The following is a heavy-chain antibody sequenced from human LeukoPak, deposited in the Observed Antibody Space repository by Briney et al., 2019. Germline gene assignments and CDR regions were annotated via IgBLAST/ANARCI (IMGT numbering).Heavy chain of an antibody. Sequence: GGSLRLSCEASGFTFSSYDMNWVRQAPGKGLEWVSVISGSGGSTDYADSVKGRFSISRDNSKNTLYLQMNSLRAEDTAVYYCAKGQLWFGEFSYFDYWDQGTLVTVSS. CDR1: GFTFSSYD. J-gene: IGHJ4*02. D-gene: IGHD3-10*01. CDR2: ISGSGGST. V-gene: IGHV3-23*01. CDR3: AKGQLWFGEFSYFDY.